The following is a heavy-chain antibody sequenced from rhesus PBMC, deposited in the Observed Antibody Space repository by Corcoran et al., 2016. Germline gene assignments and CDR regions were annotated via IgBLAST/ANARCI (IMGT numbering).Heavy chain of an antibody. CDR1: GASVSSNY. CDR2: IYGGSGST. Sequence: QVQLQESGPGLVKPSETLPLTCAVSGASVSSNYWSWIRQPPGKGLEWIGYIYGGSGSTSDNPSLKRRVTISKDTSKNQFSLKLSSVTAADTAVYYCASHSSGSWRLDYWGQGVLVTVSS. D-gene: IGHD6-25*01. CDR3: ASHSSGSWRLDY. V-gene: IGHV4-147*01. J-gene: IGHJ4*01.